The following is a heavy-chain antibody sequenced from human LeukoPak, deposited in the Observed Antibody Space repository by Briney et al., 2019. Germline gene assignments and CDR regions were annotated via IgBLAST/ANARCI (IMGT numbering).Heavy chain of an antibody. CDR3: AKERITMVRAFLDY. Sequence: GGSLRLSCAASGFTFDDYAMHWVRQAPGKGLEWVSGISWNSGSIGYADSVKGRFTISRDNAKNSLYLQMNSLRAEDTALYYCAKERITMVRAFLDYWGQGTLVTVSS. J-gene: IGHJ4*02. V-gene: IGHV3-9*01. D-gene: IGHD3-10*01. CDR1: GFTFDDYA. CDR2: ISWNSGSI.